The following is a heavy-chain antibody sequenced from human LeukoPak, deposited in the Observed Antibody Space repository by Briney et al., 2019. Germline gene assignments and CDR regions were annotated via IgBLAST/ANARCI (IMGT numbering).Heavy chain of an antibody. Sequence: SQTLSLTCTVSGGSISSGSYYWSWIRQPAGKGLEWIGRIYTSGSTNYNPSLKSRVTISVDTSKNQFSLKLSSVIAADTAVYYCAREGRDYYYYMDVWGKGTTVTVSS. J-gene: IGHJ6*03. V-gene: IGHV4-61*02. CDR1: GGSISSGSYY. CDR3: AREGRDYYYYMDV. CDR2: IYTSGST.